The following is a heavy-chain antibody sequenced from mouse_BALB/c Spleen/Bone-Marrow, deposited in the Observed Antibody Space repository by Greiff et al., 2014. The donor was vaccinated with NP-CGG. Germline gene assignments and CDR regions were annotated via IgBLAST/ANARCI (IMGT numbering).Heavy chain of an antibody. CDR2: IDPENGNT. CDR3: ARGDGYAMDY. Sequence: EVQLQQSGAEIVRSGALVKLSCKASGFNIKDYYMQWVEQRPEQGLEWIGWIDPENGNTIYDPKFPGKASITADTSSNTAYLQLSSLTSEDTAVYYCARGDGYAMDYWGQGTSVTVSS. J-gene: IGHJ4*01. CDR1: GFNIKDYY. V-gene: IGHV14-1*02.